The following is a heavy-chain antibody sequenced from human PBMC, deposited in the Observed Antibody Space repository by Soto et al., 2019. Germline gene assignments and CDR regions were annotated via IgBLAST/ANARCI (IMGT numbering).Heavy chain of an antibody. CDR3: AHRRRSCSGGSCYPYFVD. CDR2: IYWNDDK. D-gene: IGHD2-15*01. J-gene: IGHJ4*02. V-gene: IGHV2-5*01. Sequence: QITLKESGPTLVKPTQTLTLTCTFSGFSLSTSGVGVGWIRQPPGKALEWLALIYWNDDKRYSPSLKSRLTITKDTSKNQIVLKRTNMDPVDTAPYYCAHRRRSCSGGSCYPYFVDLGQGTLVTVSS. CDR1: GFSLSTSGVG.